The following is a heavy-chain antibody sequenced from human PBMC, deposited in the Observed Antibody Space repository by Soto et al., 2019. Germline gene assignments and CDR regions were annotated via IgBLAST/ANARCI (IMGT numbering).Heavy chain of an antibody. D-gene: IGHD3-9*01. V-gene: IGHV4-59*01. CDR1: GGSISSYY. CDR3: ARADYDFLSGSPDRFDY. CDR2: IYYSGST. J-gene: IGHJ4*02. Sequence: QVQLQESGPGLVKPSETLSLTCTVSGGSISSYYWSWIRQPPGKGLEWIGYIYYSGSTNYNPSLKSRVTISVDTSKNQSSLKLSSVTAADTAVYYCARADYDFLSGSPDRFDYWGQGTLVTVSS.